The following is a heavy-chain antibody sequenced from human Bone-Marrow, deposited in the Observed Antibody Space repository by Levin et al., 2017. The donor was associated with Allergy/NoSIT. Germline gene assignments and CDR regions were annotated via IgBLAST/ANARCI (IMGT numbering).Heavy chain of an antibody. D-gene: IGHD2-21*02. Sequence: PGGSLRLSCAASGFTFSTYAMSWVRQTPGKGLEWLSTISGSRNHSYNSDSVKGRFTISRDNSKNTLFLQMNSLRADDTAVYYCAKAPARCTLSDCRGLFDYWGQGILVTVSS. CDR1: GFTFSTYA. V-gene: IGHV3-23*01. J-gene: IGHJ4*02. CDR2: ISGSRNHS. CDR3: AKAPARCTLSDCRGLFDY.